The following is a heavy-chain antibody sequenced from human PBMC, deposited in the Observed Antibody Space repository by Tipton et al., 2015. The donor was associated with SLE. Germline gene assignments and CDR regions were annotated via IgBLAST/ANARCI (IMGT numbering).Heavy chain of an antibody. CDR2: INHSGST. CDR3: ARGHSSSPRGPPWFDP. J-gene: IGHJ5*02. D-gene: IGHD6-6*01. CDR1: GGSISSYY. V-gene: IGHV4-34*01. Sequence: LRLSCTVSGGSISSYYWSWIRQPPGKGLEWIGEINHSGSTNYNPSLKSRVTISVDTSKNQFSLKLSSVTAADTAVYYCARGHSSSPRGPPWFDPWGQGTLVTVSS.